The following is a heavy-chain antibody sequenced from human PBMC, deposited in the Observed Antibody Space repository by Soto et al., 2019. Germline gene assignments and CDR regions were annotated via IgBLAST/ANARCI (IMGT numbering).Heavy chain of an antibody. CDR2: IYSGGST. V-gene: IGHV3-53*01. CDR3: ARDDYSNYGWFDP. D-gene: IGHD4-4*01. Sequence: PGGSLRLSCAASGFTVSSNYMSWVRQAPGKGLEWVSVIYSGGSTYYADSVKGRFTISRDNSKNTLYLQMNSLRAEDTAVYYCARDDYSNYGWFDPWGQGTLVTVSS. J-gene: IGHJ5*02. CDR1: GFTVSSNY.